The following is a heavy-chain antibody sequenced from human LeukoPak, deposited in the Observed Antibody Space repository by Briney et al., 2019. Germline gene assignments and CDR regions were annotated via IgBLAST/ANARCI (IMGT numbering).Heavy chain of an antibody. D-gene: IGHD2-15*01. CDR1: GFTFSSYS. V-gene: IGHV3-21*01. Sequence: PGGSLRLSCAASGFTFSSYSMNWVRQAPGKGLEWVSSISSSSSYIYYADSVKGRFTISRDNAKNSLYLQMNSLRAEDTAVYYCARDHGNGGSPYGMDVWGQGTTVTVSS. CDR2: ISSSSSYI. CDR3: ARDHGNGGSPYGMDV. J-gene: IGHJ6*02.